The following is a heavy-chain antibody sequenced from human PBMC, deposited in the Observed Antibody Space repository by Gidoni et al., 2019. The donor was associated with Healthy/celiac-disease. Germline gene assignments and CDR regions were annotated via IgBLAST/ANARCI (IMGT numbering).Heavy chain of an antibody. CDR1: GGSITSRSYY. D-gene: IGHD6-6*01. CDR3: ARLSSSSKPDY. Sequence: QLQLQESGPGLVKPSETLSLTCTVSGGSITSRSYYWGWIRQPPGKGLEWIGSIYYRGSTYYNPSLKSRVTISVDTSKNQFSLKLSSVTAADTAVYYCARLSSSSKPDYWGQGTLVTVSS. V-gene: IGHV4-39*01. J-gene: IGHJ4*02. CDR2: IYYRGST.